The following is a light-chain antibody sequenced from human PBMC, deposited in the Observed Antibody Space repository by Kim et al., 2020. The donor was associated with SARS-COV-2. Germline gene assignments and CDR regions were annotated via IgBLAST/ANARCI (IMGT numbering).Light chain of an antibody. CDR1: RSNIGAGYD. CDR2: GNS. CDR3: QSYDSSLSGVV. V-gene: IGLV1-40*01. Sequence: QRVTISCTGSRSNIGAGYDVHWYQQLPGTAPILLIYGNSNRPSGVPDRFSGSKSGTSASLAITGLQAEDEADYYCQSYDSSLSGVVFGGGTQLTVL. J-gene: IGLJ2*01.